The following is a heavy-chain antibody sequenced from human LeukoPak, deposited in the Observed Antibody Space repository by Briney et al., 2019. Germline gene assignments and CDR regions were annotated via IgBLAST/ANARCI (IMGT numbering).Heavy chain of an antibody. V-gene: IGHV3-21*01. J-gene: IGHJ3*02. CDR3: ARDLRVGATRYAFDI. Sequence: EGSLRLSCAASGFTFSSYSMNWVRQAPGKGLEWVSSISSSSSYIYYADSVKGRFTISRDNAKNSLYLQMNSLRAEDTAVYYCARDLRVGATRYAFDIWGQGTMVTVSS. CDR1: GFTFSSYS. CDR2: ISSSSSYI. D-gene: IGHD1-26*01.